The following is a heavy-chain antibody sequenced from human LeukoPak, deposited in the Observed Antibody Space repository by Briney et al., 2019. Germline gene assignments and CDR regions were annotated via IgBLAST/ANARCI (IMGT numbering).Heavy chain of an antibody. D-gene: IGHD3-10*02. J-gene: IGHJ6*04. CDR1: GFTFSSYE. Sequence: GGSLRLSCAASGFTFSSYEMNWVRQAPGKGLEWVSYISSSGSTIYYADSVKGRFTISRDNAKNSLYLQMNSLRAEDTAVYYCAELDVTMIGGVWGKGTTVTISS. V-gene: IGHV3-48*03. CDR3: AELDVTMIGGV. CDR2: ISSSGSTI.